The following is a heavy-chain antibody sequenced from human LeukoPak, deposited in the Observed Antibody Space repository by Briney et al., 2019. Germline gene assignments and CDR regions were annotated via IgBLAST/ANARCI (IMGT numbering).Heavy chain of an antibody. V-gene: IGHV3-33*01. CDR1: RFTFSIYG. Sequence: GGCLRLSCAASRFTFSIYGMHWVRQASGKGPEWGAVIWYDGSKKYYADSVKGRFTISRDNSKNTLYLQMNSLRAEDTAVYYCARFSEPQFAFDIWGRGTMVTVSS. CDR3: ARFSEPQFAFDI. CDR2: IWYDGSKK. J-gene: IGHJ3*02.